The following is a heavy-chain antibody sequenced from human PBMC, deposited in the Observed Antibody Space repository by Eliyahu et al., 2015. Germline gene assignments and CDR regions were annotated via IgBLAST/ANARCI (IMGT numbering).Heavy chain of an antibody. V-gene: IGHV4-31*03. CDR3: ARGGYSNYVQGEMDV. Sequence: QVQLQESGPGLVKPSQTLSLTCTVSGGSIXSGGYYWSWIRQHPGKGLEWIGYIYYSGSTYYNPSLKSRVTISVDTSKNQFSLKLSSVTAADTAVYYCARGGYSNYVQGEMDVWGKGTTVTVSS. J-gene: IGHJ6*04. D-gene: IGHD4-11*01. CDR2: IYYSGST. CDR1: GGSIXSGGYY.